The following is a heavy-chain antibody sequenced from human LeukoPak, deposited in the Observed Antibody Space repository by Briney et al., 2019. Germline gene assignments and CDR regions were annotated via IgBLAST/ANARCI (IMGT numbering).Heavy chain of an antibody. CDR3: AREYAPPPNFDWLLYTFRYYYYYMDV. V-gene: IGHV1-2*02. D-gene: IGHD3-9*01. Sequence: GASVKVSCKASGYTFTDYYMHWVRRAPGQGLEWMGWINPKSGATNYVQKFQGRVTMTRDTSISTAYMELSRLRPDDTAVYYCAREYAPPPNFDWLLYTFRYYYYYMDVWGKGTTVTVSS. CDR2: INPKSGAT. CDR1: GYTFTDYY. J-gene: IGHJ6*03.